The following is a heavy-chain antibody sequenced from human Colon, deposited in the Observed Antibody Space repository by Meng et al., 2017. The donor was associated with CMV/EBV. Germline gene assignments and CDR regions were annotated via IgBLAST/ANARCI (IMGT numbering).Heavy chain of an antibody. CDR1: GFTLTNYG. J-gene: IGHJ5*02. D-gene: IGHD3/OR15-3a*01. CDR2: ISHEGSDD. Sequence: LRPSCAASGFTLTNYGLHWVRQAPGKGLEWLALISHEGSDDFYADSVKGRFTMSRDNSKNTVHLQMNSLRPDDTAVYYCARWTGWFDPWGQGTLVTVSS. V-gene: IGHV3-30*03. CDR3: ARWTGWFDP.